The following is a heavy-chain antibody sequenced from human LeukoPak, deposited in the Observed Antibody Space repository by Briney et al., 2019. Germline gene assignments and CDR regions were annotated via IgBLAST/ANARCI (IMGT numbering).Heavy chain of an antibody. D-gene: IGHD3-10*01. Sequence: SETLSLTCTVSGGSISGYYYNWIRQPAGKGLDWIGRIYSSGSTNYNPSLKSRVTMSVDTSKNQFSLKLSSVTAADTAVYYCARHQTYGSGSYFFDYWGQGTLVTVSS. J-gene: IGHJ4*02. V-gene: IGHV4-4*07. CDR3: ARHQTYGSGSYFFDY. CDR2: IYSSGST. CDR1: GGSISGYY.